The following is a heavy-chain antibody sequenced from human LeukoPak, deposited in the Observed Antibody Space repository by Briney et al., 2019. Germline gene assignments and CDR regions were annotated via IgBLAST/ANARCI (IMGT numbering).Heavy chain of an antibody. J-gene: IGHJ4*02. CDR3: ARETRDGYNRDY. V-gene: IGHV3-48*03. D-gene: IGHD5-24*01. CDR1: GFTFSSYE. CDR2: ISGSGTRI. Sequence: GSLRLSCAASGFTFSSYEMNWVRQAPGKGLEWVSYISGSGTRIYYADSVKGRFTISRDNAKNSLYLQMNSLRAEDTAVYHCARETRDGYNRDYWGQGTLVTVSS.